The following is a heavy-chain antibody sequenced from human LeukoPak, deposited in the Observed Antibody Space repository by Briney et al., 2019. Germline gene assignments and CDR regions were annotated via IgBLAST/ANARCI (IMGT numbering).Heavy chain of an antibody. CDR2: IIPIFGTA. CDR3: ARGVIRCSGGSCYTEQRYYMDV. J-gene: IGHJ6*03. D-gene: IGHD2-15*01. Sequence: SVKVSCKASGGTFSSYAISWVRQAPGQGLEWMGGIIPIFGTANYAQKFQGRVTITADESTSTAYMELSSLRSEDTAVYYCARGVIRCSGGSCYTEQRYYMDVWGKGTTVTISS. V-gene: IGHV1-69*13. CDR1: GGTFSSYA.